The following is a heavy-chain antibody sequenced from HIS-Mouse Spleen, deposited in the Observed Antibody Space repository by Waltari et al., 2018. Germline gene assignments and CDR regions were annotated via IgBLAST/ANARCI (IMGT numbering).Heavy chain of an antibody. V-gene: IGHV1-2*02. CDR3: ARGGNWDDAFDI. J-gene: IGHJ3*02. D-gene: IGHD7-27*01. CDR1: GYTFTGYY. Sequence: QVQLVQSGAEVKKPGASVKVSCKASGYTFTGYYMHWVRQAPGQGLEWGGWRNRTSGGTKDAQKCQGRVTMTRDTSISTAYMELSRLRSDDTAVYYCARGGNWDDAFDIWGQGTMVTVSS. CDR2: RNRTSGGT.